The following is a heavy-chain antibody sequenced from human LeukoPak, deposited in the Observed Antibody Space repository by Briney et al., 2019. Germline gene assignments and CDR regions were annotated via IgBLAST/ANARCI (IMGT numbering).Heavy chain of an antibody. Sequence: GGSLRLSCAASGFTFSSYAMHWVRQAPGKGLEWVAAISYDGSNKKYADSVKGRFTISRDNSKNMLYLQMNSLRAEDTAVYYCATDNYGDYFYFDYWGQGTLVTVSS. V-gene: IGHV3-30*04. CDR1: GFTFSSYA. CDR3: ATDNYGDYFYFDY. J-gene: IGHJ4*02. D-gene: IGHD4-17*01. CDR2: ISYDGSNK.